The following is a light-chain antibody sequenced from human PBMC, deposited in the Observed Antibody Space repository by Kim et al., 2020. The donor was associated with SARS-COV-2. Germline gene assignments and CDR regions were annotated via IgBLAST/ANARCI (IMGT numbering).Light chain of an antibody. Sequence: PGKTARVSCGGNSIGSKSVHWYQQKSGQAPALVIYYDSDWPSGIPERFSGSNSGNTATLTISRVEAGDEADYYCQVWDSSSDHRVVFGGGTQLTVL. J-gene: IGLJ2*01. CDR3: QVWDSSSDHRVV. CDR2: YDS. CDR1: SIGSKS. V-gene: IGLV3-21*04.